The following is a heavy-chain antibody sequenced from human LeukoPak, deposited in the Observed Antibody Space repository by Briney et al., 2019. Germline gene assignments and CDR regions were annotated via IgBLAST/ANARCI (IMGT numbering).Heavy chain of an antibody. CDR3: ARGLITIFGVVIITYGMDV. J-gene: IGHJ6*02. V-gene: IGHV1-69*13. CDR1: GGTFSSYA. D-gene: IGHD3-3*01. CDR2: IIPILGTA. Sequence: SVKVSCKASGGTFSSYAISWVRQAPGQGLEWMGGIIPILGTANYAQKFQGRVTITADESTSTAYMELSSLRSEDTAVYYCARGLITIFGVVIITYGMDVWGQGTTVTVSS.